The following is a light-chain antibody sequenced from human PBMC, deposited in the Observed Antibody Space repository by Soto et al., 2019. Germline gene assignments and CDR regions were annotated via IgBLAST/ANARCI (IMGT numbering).Light chain of an antibody. CDR3: QQCGGSPT. V-gene: IGKV3-20*01. CDR2: GAS. Sequence: EIVLTQSPGTLSLSPGERASLSCRASQKISSTVLAWYQQKPGQAPRLLIYGASSRTTGIPDRFSGSGSGTDFTLTISRLEPEDFAMYYCQQCGGSPTFGQGTKVDIK. J-gene: IGKJ1*01. CDR1: QKISSTV.